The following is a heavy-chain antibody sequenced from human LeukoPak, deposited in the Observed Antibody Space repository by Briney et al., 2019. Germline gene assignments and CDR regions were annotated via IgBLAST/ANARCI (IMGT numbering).Heavy chain of an antibody. Sequence: SETLSLTCAVYGGSFSGYYWSWIRQPPGKGLEWIGEINHSGSTNYNPSLKSRVTISVDTSKNQFSLKLSSVTAADTAVYYCARGRGWLQFSPHYHFDYWGQGTLVTVSS. V-gene: IGHV4-34*01. D-gene: IGHD5-24*01. CDR3: ARGRGWLQFSPHYHFDY. CDR2: INHSGST. J-gene: IGHJ4*02. CDR1: GGSFSGYY.